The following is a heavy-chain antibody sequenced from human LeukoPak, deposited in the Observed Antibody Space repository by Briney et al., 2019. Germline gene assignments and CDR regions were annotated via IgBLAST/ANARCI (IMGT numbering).Heavy chain of an antibody. CDR1: GGSISSSSYY. D-gene: IGHD6-13*01. CDR2: IYYSGST. V-gene: IGHV4-39*01. CDR3: ARLSIAAAGTKFARLAEIDY. J-gene: IGHJ4*02. Sequence: SETLSLTCTVSGGSISSSSYYWGWIRQPPGKGLEWIGRIYYSGSTYYNPSLKSRVTISVDTSKNQFSLKLSSVTAADTAVYYCARLSIAAAGTKFARLAEIDYWGQGTLVTVSS.